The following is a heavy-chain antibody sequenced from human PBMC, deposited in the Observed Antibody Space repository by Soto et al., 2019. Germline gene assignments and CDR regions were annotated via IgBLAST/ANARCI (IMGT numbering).Heavy chain of an antibody. Sequence: GGSLRLSCAASGFTFGDHTMHWVRQAPGKGLEWVSLSSWDGNTKYYVDSVKGRFTISRDNSKDSLYLQMNSLTTEDTALYYCANERRGPSEGSSWYYFDYWGQGSLDIVSS. CDR3: ANERRGPSEGSSWYYFDY. CDR1: GFTFGDHT. J-gene: IGHJ4*02. CDR2: SSWDGNTK. V-gene: IGHV3-43*01. D-gene: IGHD6-13*01.